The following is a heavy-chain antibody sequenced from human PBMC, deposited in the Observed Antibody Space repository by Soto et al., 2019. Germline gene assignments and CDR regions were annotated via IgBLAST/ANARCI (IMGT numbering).Heavy chain of an antibody. CDR3: ARGSFSSSSSWFDP. Sequence: PSETLSLPCTVSGGSISSDANFWSWIRQLPGRGLEWIGYISYTGRTYYTPSLNSRLTISLDTSKNLFSLRLSAVTAADTAVYFCARGSFSSSSSWFDPWGQGTLVTVSS. CDR1: GGSISSDANF. J-gene: IGHJ5*02. D-gene: IGHD6-6*01. CDR2: ISYTGRT. V-gene: IGHV4-31*03.